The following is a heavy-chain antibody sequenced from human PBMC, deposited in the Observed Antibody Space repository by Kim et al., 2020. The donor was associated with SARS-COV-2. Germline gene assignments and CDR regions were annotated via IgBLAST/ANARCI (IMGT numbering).Heavy chain of an antibody. CDR2: IIYDGSKE. CDR1: GFTFNIYA. D-gene: IGHD3-22*01. V-gene: IGHV3-30*04. CDR3: AREMYYYDSSGYYKYFDY. J-gene: IGHJ4*02. Sequence: GGSLRLSCTASGFTFNIYAMHWVRQAPGKGLEWVALIIYDGSKEYYADSVKGRFTISRDNSKNTLYLQMNSLRPEDTAIYYCAREMYYYDSSGYYKYFDYWGQGTLVTVSS.